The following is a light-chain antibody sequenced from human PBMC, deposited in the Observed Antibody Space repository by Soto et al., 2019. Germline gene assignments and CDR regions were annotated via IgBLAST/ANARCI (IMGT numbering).Light chain of an antibody. V-gene: IGLV2-8*01. J-gene: IGLJ1*01. CDR3: SSYAGSNNYV. CDR2: EVS. CDR1: SSDVGGYNY. Sequence: QSALTQPPSASGSPGQSVTISCTGTSSDVGGYNYVSWYQQHTGKAPKLMIYEVSKRPSGVPDRFSVSKSGNTASLTVSGLQAEDEADYYCSSYAGSNNYVFGTGTKLTVL.